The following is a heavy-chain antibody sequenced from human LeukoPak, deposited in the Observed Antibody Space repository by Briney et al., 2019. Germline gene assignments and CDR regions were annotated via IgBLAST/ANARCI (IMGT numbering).Heavy chain of an antibody. CDR1: GFTFSNFA. D-gene: IGHD3-22*01. Sequence: PGGSLRLSCAASGFTFSNFAMSWVRQAPGKGLEWVSVISASGNDIYYAASVKGRFTISRDNSGNTLYLQMNSLRAEDTAVYYCAKRGYYYDSGGYYYFDYWGQGTLVTVSS. CDR3: AKRGYYYDSGGYYYFDY. CDR2: ISASGNDI. V-gene: IGHV3-23*01. J-gene: IGHJ4*02.